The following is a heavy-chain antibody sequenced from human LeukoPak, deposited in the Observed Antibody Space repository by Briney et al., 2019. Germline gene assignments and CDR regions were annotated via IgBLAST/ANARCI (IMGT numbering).Heavy chain of an antibody. D-gene: IGHD2-2*01. J-gene: IGHJ3*02. CDR1: GFTFSSYW. CDR2: INSDGSST. V-gene: IGHV3-74*01. CDR3: ARDRYCSSTSCPTGEDAFDI. Sequence: GGSLRLSCAASGFTFSSYWMHWVRQAPGKGLVWVSRINSDGSSTSYADSVKGRFTISRDNAKNTLYLQMNSLRAEDTAVYYCARDRYCSSTSCPTGEDAFDILCQGTMVTVSS.